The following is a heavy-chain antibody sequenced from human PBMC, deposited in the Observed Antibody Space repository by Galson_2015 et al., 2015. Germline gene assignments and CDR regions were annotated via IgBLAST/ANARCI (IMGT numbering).Heavy chain of an antibody. CDR3: AREITYYFGSVYNVGGGGGYMDV. CDR1: GFTFSSYA. V-gene: IGHV3-30*01. CDR2: ISYDGSNK. J-gene: IGHJ6*03. Sequence: SLRLSCAASGFTFSSYAMHWVRQAPGKGLEWVAVISYDGSNKYYADSVKGRFTISRDNSKNTLYLQMNSLRAEDTAVYYCAREITYYFGSVYNVGGGGGYMDVWGKGTTVTVSS. D-gene: IGHD3-3*01.